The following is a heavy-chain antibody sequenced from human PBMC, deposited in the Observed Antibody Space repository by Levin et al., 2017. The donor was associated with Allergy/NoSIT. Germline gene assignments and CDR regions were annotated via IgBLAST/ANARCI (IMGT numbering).Heavy chain of an antibody. CDR3: AREGGLGYSYGHTSPDNWFDP. V-gene: IGHV1-2*02. D-gene: IGHD5-18*01. CDR2: INPNSGGT. J-gene: IGHJ5*02. Sequence: ASVKVSCKASGYTFTGYYMHWVRQAPGQGLEWMGWINPNSGGTNYAQKFQGRVTMTRDTSISTAYMELSRLRSDDTAVYYCAREGGLGYSYGHTSPDNWFDPWGQGTLVTVSS. CDR1: GYTFTGYY.